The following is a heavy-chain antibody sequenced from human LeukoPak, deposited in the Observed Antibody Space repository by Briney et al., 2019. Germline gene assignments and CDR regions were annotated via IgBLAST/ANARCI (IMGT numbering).Heavy chain of an antibody. V-gene: IGHV1-69*13. J-gene: IGHJ5*02. D-gene: IGHD2-15*01. CDR2: IIPIFGTA. CDR3: ARDSPNYCSGGSCYLPRWFDP. Sequence: GASVKVSCKASGYTFTSYGISWVRQAPGQGLEWMGGIIPIFGTANYAQKFQGRVTITADESTSTAYMELSSLRSEDTAVYYCARDSPNYCSGGSCYLPRWFDPWGQGTLVTVSS. CDR1: GYTFTSYG.